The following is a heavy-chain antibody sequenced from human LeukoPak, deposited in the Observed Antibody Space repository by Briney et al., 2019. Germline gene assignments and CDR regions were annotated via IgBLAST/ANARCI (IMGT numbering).Heavy chain of an antibody. J-gene: IGHJ4*02. V-gene: IGHV4-39*01. CDR3: AKSGGYGLIDC. D-gene: IGHD1-26*01. CDR1: GASISGSGYY. CDR2: IYSSGST. Sequence: PSETLSLTCAVSGASISGSGYYWGWIRQPPGKGLEWIGNIYSSGSTYYNASLQSRVTISIDTSKNQFSLRLNSVTAADTAMYYCAKSGGYGLIDCWGQGTRVTVSS.